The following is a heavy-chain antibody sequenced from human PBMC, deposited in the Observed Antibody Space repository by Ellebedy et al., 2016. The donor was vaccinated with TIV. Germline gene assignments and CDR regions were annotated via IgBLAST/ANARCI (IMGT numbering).Heavy chain of an antibody. V-gene: IGHV3-49*03. CDR2: IRSKAFGGTT. Sequence: PGGSLRLSCTASGFTFGDYDRTWFRQAPGKGMEWVGFIRSKAFGGTTEYAASVKGRFTISRDDSKSIAYLQMNSLKSEDTAVYYCSRDLNWEAWFDPWGQGTLVTVSS. J-gene: IGHJ5*02. CDR3: SRDLNWEAWFDP. D-gene: IGHD3/OR15-3a*01. CDR1: GFTFGDYD.